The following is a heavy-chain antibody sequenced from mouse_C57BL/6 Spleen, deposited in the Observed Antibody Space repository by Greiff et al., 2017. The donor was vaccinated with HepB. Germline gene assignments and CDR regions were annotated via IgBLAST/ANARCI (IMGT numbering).Heavy chain of an antibody. V-gene: IGHV1-4*01. D-gene: IGHD1-1*01. Sequence: VQLQQSGAELARPGASVKMSCKASGYTFTSYTMHWVKQRPGQGLEWIGYINPSSGYTKYNQKFKDKATLTADKSSSTAYMQLSSLTSDDSAAYYCARAYYVSSSFDYWGQGTTLTVSS. CDR2: INPSSGYT. CDR1: GYTFTSYT. CDR3: ARAYYVSSSFDY. J-gene: IGHJ2*01.